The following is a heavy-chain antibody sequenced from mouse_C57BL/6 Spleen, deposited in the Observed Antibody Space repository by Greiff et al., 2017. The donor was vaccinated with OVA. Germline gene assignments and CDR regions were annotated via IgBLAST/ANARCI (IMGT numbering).Heavy chain of an antibody. CDR3: ARGYDVWYFDV. J-gene: IGHJ1*03. Sequence: EVHLVESGGGLVKPGGSLKLSCAASGFTFSDYGMHWVRQAPEKGLEWVAYISSGSSTIYYADTVKGRFPISRDNAKNTLFLQMTSLRSEDTAMYYCARGYDVWYFDVWGTGTTVTVSS. CDR2: ISSGSSTI. V-gene: IGHV5-17*01. CDR1: GFTFSDYG. D-gene: IGHD2-2*01.